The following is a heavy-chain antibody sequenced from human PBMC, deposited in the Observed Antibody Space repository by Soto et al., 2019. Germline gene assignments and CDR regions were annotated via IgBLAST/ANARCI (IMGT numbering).Heavy chain of an antibody. J-gene: IGHJ3*02. CDR3: AREGSGLRSGAFDI. CDR1: GYTFTSYG. V-gene: IGHV1-18*04. D-gene: IGHD6-19*01. Sequence: EASVKVSFKASGYTFTSYGISWVRQAPGQGLEWMGWTSAYNGNTNYAQKLQGRVTMTTDTSTSTAYMELRSLRSDDTAVYYCAREGSGLRSGAFDIWGQGTMVTVSS. CDR2: TSAYNGNT.